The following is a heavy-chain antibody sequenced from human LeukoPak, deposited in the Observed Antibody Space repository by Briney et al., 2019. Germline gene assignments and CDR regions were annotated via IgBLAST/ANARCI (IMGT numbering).Heavy chain of an antibody. CDR1: GFTFSNVW. Sequence: GGFLGLSCAASGFTFSNVWMNWVRQAPGKGLEWIGRIKKKIEGGTTEYAAPVKGRFTIARDDSKNTLYLQMNSLTTEDTAVYYCTTRIITTSDFWGQGTLVTVSS. CDR2: IKKKIEGGTT. CDR3: TTRIITTSDF. J-gene: IGHJ4*02. D-gene: IGHD3-3*01. V-gene: IGHV3-15*01.